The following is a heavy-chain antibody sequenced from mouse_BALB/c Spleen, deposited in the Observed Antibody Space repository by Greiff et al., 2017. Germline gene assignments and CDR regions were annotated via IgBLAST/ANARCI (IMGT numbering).Heavy chain of an antibody. V-gene: IGHV1S132*01. CDR1: GYTFTSYW. CDR2: IFPGTGTT. D-gene: IGHD2-4*01. Sequence: VQLQQSGAELVKPGASVKLSCKTSGYTFTSYWIQWVQQRPGQGLGWIGEIFPGTGTTYYNEKFKGKATLTIDTSSSTAYMQLSSLTSEDSAVYFCARSGDYDEDWYFDVWGAGTTVTVSS. J-gene: IGHJ1*01. CDR3: ARSGDYDEDWYFDV.